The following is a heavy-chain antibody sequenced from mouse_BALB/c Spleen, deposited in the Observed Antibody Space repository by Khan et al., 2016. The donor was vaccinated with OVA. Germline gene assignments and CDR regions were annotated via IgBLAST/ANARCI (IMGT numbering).Heavy chain of an antibody. V-gene: IGHV2-6-7*01. CDR3: ARDRGLGRAMDY. Sequence: QVQLKESGPGLVAPSQSLSITCTVSGFSLTGYGVNWVRQPPGKGLEWLGMIWGEGSTDYNSALKSRLSISKDNSMSQVFLKMNSLQTDDTARYYCARDRGLGRAMDYWGQGTSVTVSS. CDR2: IWGEGST. CDR1: GFSLTGYG. J-gene: IGHJ4*01. D-gene: IGHD4-1*01.